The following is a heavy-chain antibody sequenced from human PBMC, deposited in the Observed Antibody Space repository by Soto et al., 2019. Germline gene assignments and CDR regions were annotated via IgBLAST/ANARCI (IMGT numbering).Heavy chain of an antibody. CDR1: GFTFSDHY. CDR3: ASAWFGKLKYFDY. Sequence: EVQLVESGGGLGQPGGSLRLSCAASGFTFSDHYMEWVRQAPGKGLEWVGRIRNNANSYTTEYGASVKGRFTISRDDSKNSLSLQMNSLKTEDTAVYYCASAWFGKLKYFDYWGQGTLVTVSS. J-gene: IGHJ4*02. CDR2: IRNNANSYTT. V-gene: IGHV3-72*01. D-gene: IGHD3-10*01.